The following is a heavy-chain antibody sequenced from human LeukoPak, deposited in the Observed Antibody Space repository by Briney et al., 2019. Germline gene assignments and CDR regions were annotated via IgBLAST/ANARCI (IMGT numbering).Heavy chain of an antibody. V-gene: IGHV3-30*01. CDR3: ARDMLDEGNHIDY. CDR2: ISYDGSNK. J-gene: IGHJ4*02. Sequence: GGSLRLSCAASGFTFSSYAMHWVRQAPGKGLEWVAVISYDGSNKYYADSVKGRITISRDNSKNTLYLQMNSLRAEDTAVYYCARDMLDEGNHIDYWGQGTLVTVSS. CDR1: GFTFSSYA. D-gene: IGHD1-14*01.